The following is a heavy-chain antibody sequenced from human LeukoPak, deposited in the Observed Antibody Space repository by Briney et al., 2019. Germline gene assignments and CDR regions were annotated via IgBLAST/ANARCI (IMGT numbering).Heavy chain of an antibody. CDR2: IYYSGST. J-gene: IGHJ5*02. CDR3: PGGSVILHWFDP. CDR1: GGSISSYY. V-gene: IGHV4-59*01. D-gene: IGHD3-9*01. Sequence: PSETLPLTCTVSGGSISSYYWSWIRQPPGKGREWIGYIYYSGSTNYNPSLKSRVTISLDTSKNQFSLKLSSVTPAGTARYYCPGGSVILHWFDPWGQGTLVTVSS.